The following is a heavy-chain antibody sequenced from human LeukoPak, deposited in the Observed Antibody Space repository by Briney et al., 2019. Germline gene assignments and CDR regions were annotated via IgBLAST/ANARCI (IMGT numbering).Heavy chain of an antibody. Sequence: ASVKVSCKVSGYTLTELSMHWVRQAPGKGLEWMGGFDPEDGETIYAQKFQGRVTMTEDTSTDTAYMELSSLRSEDTAVSYCATRHGHYGSGSYYGYWGQGTLVTVSS. CDR3: ATRHGHYGSGSYYGY. V-gene: IGHV1-24*01. D-gene: IGHD3-10*01. CDR2: FDPEDGET. J-gene: IGHJ4*02. CDR1: GYTLTELS.